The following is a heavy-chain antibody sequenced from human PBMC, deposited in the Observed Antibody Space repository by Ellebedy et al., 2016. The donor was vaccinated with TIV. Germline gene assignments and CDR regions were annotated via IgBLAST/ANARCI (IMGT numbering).Heavy chain of an antibody. CDR3: ATGGYCGTTNCYHLGY. CDR1: GFTFSNYA. Sequence: GGSLRLXXAASGFTFSNYAMSWVRQAPGKGLEWVSVISGSGGSTYYADSVKGRFTISRDNAKNTLYVQMNSLRAEDTAVYYCATGGYCGTTNCYHLGYWGQGTLVTVSS. J-gene: IGHJ4*02. V-gene: IGHV3-23*01. CDR2: ISGSGGST. D-gene: IGHD2-2*01.